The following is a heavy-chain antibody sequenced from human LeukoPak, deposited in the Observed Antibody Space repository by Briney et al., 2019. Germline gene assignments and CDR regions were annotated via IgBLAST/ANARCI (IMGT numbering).Heavy chain of an antibody. CDR2: IYPGDSDT. J-gene: IGHJ4*02. V-gene: IGHV5-51*01. D-gene: IGHD3-22*01. CDR3: ARQGAYYYDSSGYLDY. Sequence: GESLKISCKGSGYSFTSYWIGWVRQMPGKGLEWMGIIYPGDSDTRYSPSFQGQVTISADKSISTAYLQWSSPKASDTAMYYCARQGAYYYDSSGYLDYWGQGTLVTVSS. CDR1: GYSFTSYW.